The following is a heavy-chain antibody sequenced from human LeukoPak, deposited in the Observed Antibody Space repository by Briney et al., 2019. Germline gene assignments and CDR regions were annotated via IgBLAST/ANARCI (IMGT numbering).Heavy chain of an antibody. V-gene: IGHV3-23*01. CDR2: ITGSGDST. Sequence: PGGSLRLSCAASGFTFSSYAMSWVRQAPGKGLEWVSGITGSGDSTYYADSVKGRFTISRDNSENTLFLQMNSLRAEDTAVYHCARGKGRGYNHTHLDYWGQGTLVTVSS. CDR1: GFTFSSYA. CDR3: ARGKGRGYNHTHLDY. J-gene: IGHJ4*02. D-gene: IGHD5-18*01.